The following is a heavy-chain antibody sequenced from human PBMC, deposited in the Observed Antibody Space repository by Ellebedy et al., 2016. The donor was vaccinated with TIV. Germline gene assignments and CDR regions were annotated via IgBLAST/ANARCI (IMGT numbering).Heavy chain of an antibody. CDR2: IVPIFATA. Sequence: AASVKVSCKASGGTFSSYAISWVRQAPGQGLEWMGGIVPIFATANYAQKFQGRVTITADEATSTAYMELSRLRSEDTAVYYCATSYDSSGYYDDDAFDIWGQGTMVTVSS. CDR3: ATSYDSSGYYDDDAFDI. J-gene: IGHJ3*02. CDR1: GGTFSSYA. V-gene: IGHV1-69*13. D-gene: IGHD3-22*01.